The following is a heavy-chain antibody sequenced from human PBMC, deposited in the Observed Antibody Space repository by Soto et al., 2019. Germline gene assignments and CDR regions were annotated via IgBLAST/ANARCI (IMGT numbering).Heavy chain of an antibody. Sequence: PGAPLSLSRAASGFTFSSYNMNWVRQAPGQGLERVSSISSSSSDIYYADSVKGRFTISRDKAENSLYLQMNSLRAEDTAVYYCARDGRPGLAAAPPWDLGGYYGMDHWGQGTTVTVYS. J-gene: IGHJ6*02. CDR2: ISSSSSDI. CDR3: ARDGRPGLAAAPPWDLGGYYGMDH. V-gene: IGHV3-21*01. CDR1: GFTFSSYN. D-gene: IGHD6-6*01.